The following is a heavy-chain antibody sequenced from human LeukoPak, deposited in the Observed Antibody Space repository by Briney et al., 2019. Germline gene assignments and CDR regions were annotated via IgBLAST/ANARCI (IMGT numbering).Heavy chain of an antibody. Sequence: ASVKVSCKASGYTFTGYYMHWVRQAPGQGLEWMGWINPDTGATDIAQKFQGRVTMTRDTSISAAYMELSRLRSDDTAVYYCKRDHCSYSNCYDDYYYRMDVWGQGTTVTVSS. CDR1: GYTFTGYY. V-gene: IGHV1-2*02. D-gene: IGHD2-2*01. CDR3: KRDHCSYSNCYDDYYYRMDV. CDR2: INPDTGAT. J-gene: IGHJ6*02.